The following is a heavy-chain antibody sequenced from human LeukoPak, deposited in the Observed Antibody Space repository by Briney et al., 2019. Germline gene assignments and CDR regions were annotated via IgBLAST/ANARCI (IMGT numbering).Heavy chain of an antibody. CDR3: ARDKTSGFKNDFDS. Sequence: GVSLRLSCAASGFTFSGYSMNWVRQAPGKGLEWLSFIGGSGSTMYYADSVKGRFTISRDNAKSSLYLQMDSLRVEDTALYYCARDKTSGFKNDFDSWGQGTLVTVSP. CDR2: IGGSGSTM. CDR1: GFTFSGYS. D-gene: IGHD6-19*01. J-gene: IGHJ4*02. V-gene: IGHV3-48*01.